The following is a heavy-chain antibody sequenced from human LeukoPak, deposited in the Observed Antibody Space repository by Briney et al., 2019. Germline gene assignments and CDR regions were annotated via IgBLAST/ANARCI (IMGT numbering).Heavy chain of an antibody. CDR1: GFTFSSHG. D-gene: IGHD3-22*01. J-gene: IGHJ4*02. CDR2: IIPSGHTT. V-gene: IGHV3-23*01. Sequence: GGSLRLSCAASGFTFSSHGMNWVRQAPGKGLEWVSGIIPSGHTTYYADSVRGRFTISRDNSRNTLYLQMNSLRAEDTAVYYCAKEITYYYDSSGGYYFDYWGQGTLVTVSS. CDR3: AKEITYYYDSSGGYYFDY.